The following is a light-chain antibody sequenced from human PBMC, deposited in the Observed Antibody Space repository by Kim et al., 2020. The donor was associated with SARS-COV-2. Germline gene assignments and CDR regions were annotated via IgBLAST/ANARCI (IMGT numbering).Light chain of an antibody. V-gene: IGLV3-19*01. CDR3: NSRDNTADRLGV. CDR1: SLRKYY. J-gene: IGLJ3*02. CDR2: NKN. Sequence: LGQTGRITGQGDSLRKYYGAWYQQRPGQAPVLLIYNKNTRPSGISDRFSASTSGNTASLTITGAQAEDEADYYCNSRDNTADRLGVFGGGTQLTVL.